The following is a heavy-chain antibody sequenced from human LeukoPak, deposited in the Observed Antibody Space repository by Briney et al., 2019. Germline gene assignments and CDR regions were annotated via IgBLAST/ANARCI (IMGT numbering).Heavy chain of an antibody. D-gene: IGHD2-21*02. CDR2: ISYDGSNK. CDR1: GFTFSSYA. Sequence: GGSLRLSCAASGFTFSSYAMHWVRQAPGKGLEWVAVISYDGSNKYYADSVKGRFTISRDNSKNTLYLQMNSLRAEDTAVYYCARGVGRVVVTAPPFDYWGQGTLVTVSS. V-gene: IGHV3-30-3*01. J-gene: IGHJ4*02. CDR3: ARGVGRVVVTAPPFDY.